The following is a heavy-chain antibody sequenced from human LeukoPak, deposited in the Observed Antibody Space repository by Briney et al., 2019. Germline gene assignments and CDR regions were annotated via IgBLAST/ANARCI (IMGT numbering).Heavy chain of an antibody. D-gene: IGHD6-19*01. Sequence: SETLSLTCTVSGGSISSSSYYWGWLRQPPGKGLEWIVSIYYSGSTYYNPSLKSRVTISVDTSKNQFSLKLSSVTAADTAVCYCARVPRRRAVAGLDYFDYWGQGTPVTVSS. CDR2: IYYSGST. CDR1: GGSISSSSYY. J-gene: IGHJ4*02. V-gene: IGHV4-39*07. CDR3: ARVPRRRAVAGLDYFDY.